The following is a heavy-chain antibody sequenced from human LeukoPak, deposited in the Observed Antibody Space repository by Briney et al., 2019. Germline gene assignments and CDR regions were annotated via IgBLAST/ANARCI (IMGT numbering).Heavy chain of an antibody. D-gene: IGHD3-22*01. V-gene: IGHV3-48*01. J-gene: IGHJ4*02. CDR1: GFTFSSYS. Sequence: GGSLRLSCAASGFTFSSYSMNWVRQAPGKGLEWVSYISSLSGTIYYADSVKGRFTISRDNSKNTLYLQMNSLRAEDTAVYYCAERGLGKYYYDSSGYYHPYFDYWGQGTLVTVSS. CDR3: AERGLGKYYYDSSGYYHPYFDY. CDR2: ISSLSGTI.